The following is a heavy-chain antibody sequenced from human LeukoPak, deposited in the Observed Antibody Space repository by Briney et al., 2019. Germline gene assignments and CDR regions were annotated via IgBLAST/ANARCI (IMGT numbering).Heavy chain of an antibody. CDR3: ARDTDQYCGRDCYVDY. J-gene: IGHJ4*02. CDR2: ISGSGGST. V-gene: IGHV3-23*01. D-gene: IGHD2-21*02. Sequence: GGSLRFSCAASGFTFSSYGMSWVRQAPGKGLEWVSAISGSGGSTYYADSVKGRLTISRDNARNSLYLQMNSLRAEDTAVYYCARDTDQYCGRDCYVDYWGQGTLVTVSS. CDR1: GFTFSSYG.